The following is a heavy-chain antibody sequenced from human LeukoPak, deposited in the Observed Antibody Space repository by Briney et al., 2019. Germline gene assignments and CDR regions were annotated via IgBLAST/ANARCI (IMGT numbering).Heavy chain of an antibody. Sequence: SETLSLTCAVYGGSFSGYYWNWIRQPPGKGLEWIGKIYHSGSTNYNPSLKSRVTISVDTSKNQFSLKLSSVTAADTAVYYCARLVGAMIVVDRNAFDIWAKGQWSPSLQ. J-gene: IGHJ3*02. D-gene: IGHD3-22*01. V-gene: IGHV4-34*01. CDR3: ARLVGAMIVVDRNAFDI. CDR1: GGSFSGYY. CDR2: IYHSGST.